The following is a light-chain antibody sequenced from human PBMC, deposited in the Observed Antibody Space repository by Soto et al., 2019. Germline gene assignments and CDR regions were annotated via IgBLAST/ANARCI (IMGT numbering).Light chain of an antibody. V-gene: IGKV3-20*01. CDR2: GAS. J-gene: IGKJ1*01. Sequence: EIVLTQSPGTLSLSPGERATLSCRASQSVSSSYLAWYQQKPGQAPRLLIYGASSRATDIPDRFSGSGSGTDFTLTISRLEPEDFAVYSCQQYGSSPRTFGQGTKV. CDR1: QSVSSSY. CDR3: QQYGSSPRT.